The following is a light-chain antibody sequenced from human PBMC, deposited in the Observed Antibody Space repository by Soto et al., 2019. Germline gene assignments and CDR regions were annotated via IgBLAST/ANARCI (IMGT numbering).Light chain of an antibody. CDR1: SSDIGAYNY. CDR2: DVS. CDR3: ASYANSNTVL. V-gene: IGLV2-14*03. Sequence: QSVLTQAASVSGSPGQSITISCTGTSSDIGAYNYVSWYQQHPGKAPKLMIYDVSDRPSGVSNRFSGSKSGNTASLTISGLQAEDEADYYCASYANSNTVLFGGGTKLTVL. J-gene: IGLJ2*01.